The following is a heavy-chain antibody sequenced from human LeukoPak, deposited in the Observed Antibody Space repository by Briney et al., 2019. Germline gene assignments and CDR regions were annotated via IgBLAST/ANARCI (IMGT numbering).Heavy chain of an antibody. Sequence: SVKVSCKASGGTFSSYAISWVRQAPGHGLEWMGGIIPIFGTANYAQKFQGRVTITTDESTSTAYMELSSLRSEDTAVYYCARRDVDTAMPPQDITLYYFDYWGQGTLVTVSS. V-gene: IGHV1-69*05. CDR2: IIPIFGTA. CDR1: GGTFSSYA. CDR3: ARRDVDTAMPPQDITLYYFDY. D-gene: IGHD5-18*01. J-gene: IGHJ4*02.